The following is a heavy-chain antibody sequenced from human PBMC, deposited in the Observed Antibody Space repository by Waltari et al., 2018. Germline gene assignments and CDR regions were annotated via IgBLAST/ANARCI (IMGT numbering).Heavy chain of an antibody. CDR2: VDPEDGET. J-gene: IGHJ2*01. CDR1: GYTFTDYY. D-gene: IGHD7-27*01. CDR3: ATEPRSINWGYKSPSWYFDL. Sequence: EVQLVQSGAEVKKPGATVKISCKASGYTFTDYYMHWVQQAPGKGLEWMGRVDPEDGETIYAEKFQGRVTITADTSTDTAYMELSSLRSEDTAVYYCATEPRSINWGYKSPSWYFDLWGRGTLVTVSS. V-gene: IGHV1-69-2*01.